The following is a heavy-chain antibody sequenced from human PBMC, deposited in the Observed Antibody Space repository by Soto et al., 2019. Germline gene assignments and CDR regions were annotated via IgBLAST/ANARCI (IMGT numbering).Heavy chain of an antibody. CDR1: GGSISSGGYY. J-gene: IGHJ6*02. V-gene: IGHV4-31*03. CDR2: IFYRGST. CDR3: ARDRSAAAGPYDYYGMDV. Sequence: QVQLQESGPGLVKPSQTLSLTCTVSGGSISSGGYYWSWIRQHPGKGLEWIGYIFYRGSTYYNPSLKSRVTISVDTSKNQFALKLRSVTAADTAVYYCARDRSAAAGPYDYYGMDVWGQGTTVTVSS. D-gene: IGHD6-13*01.